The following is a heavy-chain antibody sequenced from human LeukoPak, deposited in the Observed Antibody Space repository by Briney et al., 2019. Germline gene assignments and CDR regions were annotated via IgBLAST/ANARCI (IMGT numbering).Heavy chain of an antibody. CDR2: ISGTGGNT. CDR3: ARSQCSGSTSCHWFFHFGP. J-gene: IGHJ5*02. V-gene: IGHV1-18*01. CDR1: GYTFNAHG. D-gene: IGHD2-2*01. Sequence: ASVKVSCKASGYTFNAHGMSWVRQAPGQGLEWMGWISGTGGNTDYAEKFQGRVTLTTDTSTSTAYMELRSLRSDDTAVYYCARSQCSGSTSCHWFFHFGPWGQGTLVTVSS.